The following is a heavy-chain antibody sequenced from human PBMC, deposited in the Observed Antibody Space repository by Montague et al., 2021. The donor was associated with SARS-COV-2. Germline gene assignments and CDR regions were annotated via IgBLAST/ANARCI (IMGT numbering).Heavy chain of an antibody. D-gene: IGHD3-22*01. CDR2: INYSGST. J-gene: IGHJ6*02. V-gene: IGHV4-59*01. Sequence: SETLSLTCTVSGGSISNYYWSWIRHPPGRGLEWVGYINYSGSTAYCPSLKSRVTISLDTSKNQFSLQVPSVTAAATAVDYCARGGGYYNYGLDVWGPGTPVTVSS. CDR1: GGSISNYY. CDR3: ARGGGYYNYGLDV.